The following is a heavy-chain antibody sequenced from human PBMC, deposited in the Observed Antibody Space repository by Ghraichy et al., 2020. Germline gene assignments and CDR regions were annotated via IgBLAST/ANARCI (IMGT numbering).Heavy chain of an antibody. CDR3: AKNLHPKGEVLVVDY. D-gene: IGHD3-16*01. V-gene: IGHV3-30*02. CDR2: IRRDGSNE. J-gene: IGHJ4*02. CDR1: RFTFSDYG. Sequence: GGSLRLSCTASRFTFSDYGMHWVRQAPGKGLEWVAFIRRDGSNEYYADSVKGRFTISRDNSKNTLYLEMYTLRAEDTAVYYCAKNLHPKGEVLVVDYGGKGTPVTVSS.